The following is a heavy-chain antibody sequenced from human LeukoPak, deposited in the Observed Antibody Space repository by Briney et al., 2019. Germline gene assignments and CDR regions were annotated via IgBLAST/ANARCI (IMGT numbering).Heavy chain of an antibody. D-gene: IGHD5-12*01. J-gene: IGHJ5*02. Sequence: ASVTVSCKASGYTFTGYYMHWVRQAPGQGLEWMGWINPNSGGTNYAHKFQGRVTMTRDTSISTAYMELSRLRSDDTAVYYGARDCMESGYSGYRRFDHWGQGTLVTVSS. CDR2: INPNSGGT. CDR3: ARDCMESGYSGYRRFDH. CDR1: GYTFTGYY. V-gene: IGHV1-2*02.